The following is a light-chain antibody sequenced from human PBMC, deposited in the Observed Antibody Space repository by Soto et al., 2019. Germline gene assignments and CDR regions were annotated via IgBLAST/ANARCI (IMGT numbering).Light chain of an antibody. V-gene: IGKV3-20*01. Sequence: EIVLTQSPGTLSLSPGERVTLSCRASQSLTTNYLAWYQQKPGQAPRLLIYGASNRATGVPDRFSGSGSGTDFTLTITRLEPEDFAVYYCQHYGRSPLMYTFGQGTKLVVK. CDR1: QSLTTNY. CDR2: GAS. CDR3: QHYGRSPLMYT. J-gene: IGKJ2*01.